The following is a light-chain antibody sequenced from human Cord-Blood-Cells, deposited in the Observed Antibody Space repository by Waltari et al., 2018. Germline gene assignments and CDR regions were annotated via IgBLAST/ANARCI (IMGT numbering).Light chain of an antibody. CDR1: QSVLYSSNHKNY. CDR2: WAS. CDR3: PPDSRTSWT. Sequence: IVMTQSPDSLAVSLGARATINCKSSQSVLYSSNHKNYLAWYQQKPGQPPTLLLSWASTREYGVPDRFRARGSASGFSPTIRSLDGQDVGVFYSPPDSRTSWTFGRGTEVEDK. J-gene: IGKJ1*01. V-gene: IGKV4-1*01.